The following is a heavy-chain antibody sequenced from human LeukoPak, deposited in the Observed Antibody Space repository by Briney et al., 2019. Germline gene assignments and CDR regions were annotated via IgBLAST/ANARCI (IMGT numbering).Heavy chain of an antibody. CDR1: GFTFSSYA. CDR3: ARLWFGYFDY. Sequence: GGSLRLSCAASGFTFSSYAMSWVRQAPGKGLEWVSVIYSGGSTYYADSVKGRFTISRDNSKNTLYLQMNSLRAEDTAVYYCARLWFGYFDYWGQGTLVTVSS. CDR2: IYSGGST. J-gene: IGHJ4*02. V-gene: IGHV3-66*01. D-gene: IGHD3-10*01.